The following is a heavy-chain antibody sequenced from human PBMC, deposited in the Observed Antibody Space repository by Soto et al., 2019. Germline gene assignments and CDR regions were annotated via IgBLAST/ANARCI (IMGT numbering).Heavy chain of an antibody. D-gene: IGHD3-22*01. CDR3: ARGTQKPNYYDSSGYYDY. V-gene: IGHV3-21*01. J-gene: IGHJ4*02. CDR2: ISSSSSYI. CDR1: GFTFSSYS. Sequence: PVGSPGLSCEASGFTFSSYSVNWVRQAPGKGLEWVSSISSSSSYIYYADSVKGRFTISRDNAKNSLYLQMNSLRAEDTAVYYCARGTQKPNYYDSSGYYDYWGQGTLVTVSS.